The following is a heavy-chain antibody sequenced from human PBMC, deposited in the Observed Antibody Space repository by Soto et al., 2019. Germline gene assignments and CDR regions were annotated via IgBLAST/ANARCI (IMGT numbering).Heavy chain of an antibody. CDR3: AKIGVRGVISPAYYYGMDV. CDR1: GFTFSSYG. D-gene: IGHD3-10*01. CDR2: ISYDGSNK. V-gene: IGHV3-30*18. J-gene: IGHJ6*02. Sequence: PGGSLRLSCAASGFTFSSYGMHWVRQAPGKGLEWVAVISYDGSNKYYADSVKGRFTISRDNSKNTLYLQMNSLRAEDMAVYYCAKIGVRGVISPAYYYGMDVWGQGTTVTVSS.